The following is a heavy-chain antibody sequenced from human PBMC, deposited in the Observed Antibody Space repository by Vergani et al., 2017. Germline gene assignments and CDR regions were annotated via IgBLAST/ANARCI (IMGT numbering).Heavy chain of an antibody. CDR2: IYYSGGT. D-gene: IGHD2-2*01. CDR1: GVSISSSSYY. CDR3: ARHVVPAGGKDNWFDP. Sequence: QLQLQESGPRLVKPSETLSLTCTVSGVSISSSSYYWGWIRQPPGKGLELIGSIYYSGGTYYNPSLKSRVHISADTSKNQFSLNLSPVTAAHTAVYYCARHVVPAGGKDNWFDPWGQGTLVTVSS. V-gene: IGHV4-39*01. J-gene: IGHJ5*02.